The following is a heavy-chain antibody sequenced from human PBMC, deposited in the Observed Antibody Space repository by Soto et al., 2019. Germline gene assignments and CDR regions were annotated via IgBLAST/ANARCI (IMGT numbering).Heavy chain of an antibody. CDR1: GFTFSDHY. CDR3: AREGYDTSGRHGLDV. D-gene: IGHD3-22*01. Sequence: GGSLRLSCVASGFTFSDHYMDWVRQAPGKGLEWVGRTRNKANSYATEYAASVKGRFSISRDDSRNSFYVQMSSLTTEDTAVYYCAREGYDTSGRHGLDVWGRGTPVTVSS. J-gene: IGHJ6*02. CDR2: TRNKANSYAT. V-gene: IGHV3-72*01.